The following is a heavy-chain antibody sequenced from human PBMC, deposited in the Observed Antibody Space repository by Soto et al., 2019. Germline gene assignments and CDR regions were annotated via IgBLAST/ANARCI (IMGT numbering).Heavy chain of an antibody. V-gene: IGHV3-23*01. CDR3: AEDYDYRDRVFYYFHL. J-gene: IGHJ2*01. CDR1: GFTLSSYA. Sequence: EVQLLQSGGGLVQPGGSLRLSCAASGFTLSSYAMTWVRQAPGKGLEWVSVIRGSGGSTYYADSVKGRFTISRDNSRNTVYLQTNRLRAEDTAVYFCAEDYDYRDRVFYYFHLWGRGTLVTVSS. CDR2: IRGSGGST. D-gene: IGHD4-17*01.